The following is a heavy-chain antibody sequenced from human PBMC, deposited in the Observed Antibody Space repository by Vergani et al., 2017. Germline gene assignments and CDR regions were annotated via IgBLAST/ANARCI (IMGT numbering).Heavy chain of an antibody. CDR2: IYTSGST. J-gene: IGHJ4*02. Sequence: QVQLQESGPGLVKPSQTLSLTCTVSGGSISSGSYYWSWIRQPAGKGLEWIGRIYTSGSTNYNPSLKSRVTISVETSKNQFSLKLSSVTAADTAVYYCAREGIAGPFDYWGQGTLVTVS. CDR3: AREGIAGPFDY. V-gene: IGHV4-61*02. D-gene: IGHD6-13*01. CDR1: GGSISSGSYY.